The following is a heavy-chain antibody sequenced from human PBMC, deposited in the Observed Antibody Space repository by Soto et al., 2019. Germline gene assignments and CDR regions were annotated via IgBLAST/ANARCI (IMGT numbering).Heavy chain of an antibody. J-gene: IGHJ6*02. CDR3: ARAKYYDFWSGYYLAYYGMDV. V-gene: IGHV3-30-3*01. D-gene: IGHD3-3*01. CDR1: GFTFSSYA. Sequence: GGSLRLPCPASGFTFSSYAMHWVRQAPGKGLEWVAVISYDVSNKYYADSVKGRFTISRDNSKNTLYLQMNSLRAEDTAVYYCARAKYYDFWSGYYLAYYGMDVWGQGTTVTVSS. CDR2: ISYDVSNK.